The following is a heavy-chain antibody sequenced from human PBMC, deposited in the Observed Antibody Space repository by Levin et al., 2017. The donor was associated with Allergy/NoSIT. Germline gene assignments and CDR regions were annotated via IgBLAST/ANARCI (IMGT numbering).Heavy chain of an antibody. Sequence: LSLTCAASVFTFSDYYMSWIRQAPGKGLEWVSYISSSSSYTNYADSVKGRFTISRDNAKNSLYLQMNSLRAEDTAVYYCARSRIAADDAFDIWGQGTMVTVSS. J-gene: IGHJ3*02. CDR2: ISSSSSYT. V-gene: IGHV3-11*03. CDR1: VFTFSDYY. CDR3: ARSRIAADDAFDI. D-gene: IGHD6-13*01.